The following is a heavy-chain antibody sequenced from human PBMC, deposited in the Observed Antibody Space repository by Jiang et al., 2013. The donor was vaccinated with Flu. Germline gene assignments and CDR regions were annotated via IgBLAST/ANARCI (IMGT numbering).Heavy chain of an antibody. Sequence: GLVKPSETLSLTCTVSGGSISSYYWSWIRQPPGKGLEWIGYINYSGSTNXNPSLKSRVTISVDTSKNQFSLKLSSVTAADTAVYYCARGRGSSGSGLIDPWGQGTLVTVSS. D-gene: IGHD6-19*01. CDR2: INYSGST. CDR1: GGSISSYY. CDR3: ARGRGSSGSGLIDP. V-gene: IGHV4-59*01. J-gene: IGHJ5*02.